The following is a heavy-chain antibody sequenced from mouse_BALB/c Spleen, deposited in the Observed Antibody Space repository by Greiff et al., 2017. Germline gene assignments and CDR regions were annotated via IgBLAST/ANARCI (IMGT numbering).Heavy chain of an antibody. Sequence: EVQLQQSGPELVKPGASVKMSCKASGYTFTSYVMHWVKQKPGQGLEWIGYINPYNDGTKYNEKFKGKATLTSDKSSSTAYMELSSLTSEDSAVYYCARLRYYYGSSQYFDVWGAGTTVTVSS. J-gene: IGHJ1*01. V-gene: IGHV1-14*01. CDR1: GYTFTSYV. CDR3: ARLRYYYGSSQYFDV. CDR2: INPYNDGT. D-gene: IGHD1-1*01.